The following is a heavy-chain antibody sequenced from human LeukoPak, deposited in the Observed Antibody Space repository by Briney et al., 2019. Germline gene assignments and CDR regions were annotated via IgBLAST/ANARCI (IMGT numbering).Heavy chain of an antibody. D-gene: IGHD3-9*01. CDR1: GFTFSIYE. Sequence: GGSLRLSCAASGFTFSIYEINWVRQAPGKGLEWVANIKQDGSEKYYVDSVKGRFIISRDNAKNSLYLQMNNLRAEDTAVYYCATDYDILIDDAFDIWGQGTMVTVSS. J-gene: IGHJ3*02. CDR3: ATDYDILIDDAFDI. CDR2: IKQDGSEK. V-gene: IGHV3-7*01.